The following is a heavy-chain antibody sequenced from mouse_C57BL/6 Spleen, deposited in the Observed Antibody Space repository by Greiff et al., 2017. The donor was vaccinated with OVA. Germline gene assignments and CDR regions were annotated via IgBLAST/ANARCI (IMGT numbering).Heavy chain of an antibody. D-gene: IGHD1-1*01. V-gene: IGHV1-64*01. CDR2: IHPNSGST. Sequence: VQLQQSGAELVKPGASVKLSCKASGYTFTSYWMHWVKQRPGQGLEWIGMIHPNSGSTNYNEKFKSKATLTVDKSSSTAYMQLSSLTSEDSAVYYCARPNYYGSSGYFDYWGQGTTLTVSS. CDR3: ARPNYYGSSGYFDY. CDR1: GYTFTSYW. J-gene: IGHJ2*01.